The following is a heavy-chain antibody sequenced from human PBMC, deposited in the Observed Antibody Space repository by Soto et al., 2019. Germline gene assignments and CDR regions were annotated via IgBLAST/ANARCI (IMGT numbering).Heavy chain of an antibody. J-gene: IGHJ4*02. Sequence: QVQLQESGPGLVKPSETLSLTCAVSGDSISSYYCMWIRQPPGKGLESIGYLYYGRSANYNPSLKWRVTLSVDPSTNQCSLTLSSMTAADTAVYYCALRSMAVVPEYWGQGTLVTVSS. CDR2: LYYGRSA. D-gene: IGHD3-22*01. CDR3: ALRSMAVVPEY. V-gene: IGHV4-59*01. CDR1: GDSISSYY.